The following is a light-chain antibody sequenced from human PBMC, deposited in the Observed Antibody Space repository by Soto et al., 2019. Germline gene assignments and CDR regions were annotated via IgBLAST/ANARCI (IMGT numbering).Light chain of an antibody. CDR2: GTS. V-gene: IGKV3-20*01. J-gene: IGKJ1*01. CDR1: QSIPSKF. Sequence: EIVLTQSPDTLSVFPGEGATLSCRASQSIPSKFLAWYQQRPGQAPRLLIHGTSNRATDIPDRFSGSASGTDFLLTISRLEPEDFAVYYCLQYDTSPRTFGQGTKVECK. CDR3: LQYDTSPRT.